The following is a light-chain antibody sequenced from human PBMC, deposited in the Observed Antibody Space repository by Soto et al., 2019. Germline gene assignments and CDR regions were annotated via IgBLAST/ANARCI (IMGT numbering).Light chain of an antibody. Sequence: EIVLTQSPATLSLSPGERATLSCRASPSVSSYLAWYQQKPGQAPRLIIYDASNMATGITARFSGSGSGTDFTLTISSLEPEYCAVYYCQQRSNWPSPFGGGTKVEI. CDR1: PSVSSY. CDR2: DAS. CDR3: QQRSNWPSP. J-gene: IGKJ4*01. V-gene: IGKV3-11*01.